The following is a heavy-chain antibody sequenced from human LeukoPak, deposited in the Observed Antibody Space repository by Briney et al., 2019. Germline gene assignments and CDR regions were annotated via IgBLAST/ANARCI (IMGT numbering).Heavy chain of an antibody. Sequence: SQTLSLTCTVSGGSISSGDYYWSWIRQPPGKGLEWIGYIYYSGSTYYNPSLKSRVTISVDTSKNQFSLKLSSVTAADSALYYCARVGSGSFDYWGQGTLVTVSS. D-gene: IGHD1-26*01. V-gene: IGHV4-30-4*08. CDR2: IYYSGST. CDR3: ARVGSGSFDY. CDR1: GGSISSGDYY. J-gene: IGHJ4*02.